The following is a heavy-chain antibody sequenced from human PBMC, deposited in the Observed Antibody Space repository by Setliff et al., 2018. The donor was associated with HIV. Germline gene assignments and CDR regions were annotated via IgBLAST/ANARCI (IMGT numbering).Heavy chain of an antibody. J-gene: IGHJ5*02. Sequence: PSDTLSLPCTVSGVSVSSGGYYWSWVRQLPGKGVEWIGSMYYSGSRYYNLPLTSRVTISVDTSKNQFSLKLGSVTAADTAVYFCAGVTWIQLWLGWFDPWGQGTLVTVSS. CDR3: AGVTWIQLWLGWFDP. D-gene: IGHD5-18*01. CDR2: MYYSGSR. V-gene: IGHV4-31*03. CDR1: GVSVSSGGYY.